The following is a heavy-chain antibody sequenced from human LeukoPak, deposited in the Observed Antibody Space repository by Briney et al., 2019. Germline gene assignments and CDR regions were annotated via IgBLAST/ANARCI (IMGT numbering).Heavy chain of an antibody. CDR3: ARTMVRGVYLDY. CDR1: GFTVRDSY. J-gene: IGHJ4*02. D-gene: IGHD3-10*01. Sequence: GGSLRLSCAASGFTVRDSYMSWVRQAPGKRLEWLSFIYVSGTTFYAASVKGRFTISRDNSKNTLYLQMNSLRAEDTAVYYCARTMVRGVYLDYWGQGTLVTVSS. V-gene: IGHV3-53*01. CDR2: IYVSGTT.